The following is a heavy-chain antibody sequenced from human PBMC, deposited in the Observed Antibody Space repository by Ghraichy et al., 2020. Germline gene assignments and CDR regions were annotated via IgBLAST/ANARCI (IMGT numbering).Heavy chain of an antibody. Sequence: ASVKVSCKASGYTFTDYYMHWVRQAPGQGLDYMGWINPKSGDTNYAQNFQGRVTMTRDTSINTAYMELKSLSFDETAVYYCARERVVGTENYGMDVWGQGTTVTVSS. CDR1: GYTFTDYY. J-gene: IGHJ6*02. D-gene: IGHD6-19*01. V-gene: IGHV1-2*02. CDR3: ARERVVGTENYGMDV. CDR2: INPKSGDT.